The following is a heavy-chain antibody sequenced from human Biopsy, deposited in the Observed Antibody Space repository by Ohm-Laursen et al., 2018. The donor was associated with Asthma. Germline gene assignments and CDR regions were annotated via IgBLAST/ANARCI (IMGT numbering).Heavy chain of an antibody. V-gene: IGHV3-30*18. CDR3: AKERYYDFWSGYPI. CDR1: GFSFNSYG. J-gene: IGHJ6*02. CDR2: MSFDGRQT. Sequence: RSLRLSCSASGFSFNSYGMHWVRQAPGKGLEWVAVMSFDGRQTYYADSVKGRSTISRDNSKNTLYLQMNSLRAEDTAVYYCAKERYYDFWSGYPIWGQGTTVTVSS. D-gene: IGHD3-3*01.